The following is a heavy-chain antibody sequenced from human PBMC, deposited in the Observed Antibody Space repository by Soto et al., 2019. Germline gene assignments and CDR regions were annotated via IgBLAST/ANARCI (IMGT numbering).Heavy chain of an antibody. V-gene: IGHV3-30-3*01. J-gene: IGHJ6*02. CDR3: ARDLRYVGWAYYGMDV. D-gene: IGHD1-26*01. CDR1: GFTFSSYA. Sequence: GGSLRLSCAASGFTFSSYAMHWVRQAPGKGLEWVAVISYDGSNKYYADSVKGRFTISRDNSKNTLYLQMNSLRAEDTAVYYCARDLRYVGWAYYGMDVWGQGTTVTVSS. CDR2: ISYDGSNK.